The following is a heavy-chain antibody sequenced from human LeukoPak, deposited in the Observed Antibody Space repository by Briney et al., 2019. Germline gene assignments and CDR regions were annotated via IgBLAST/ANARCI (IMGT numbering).Heavy chain of an antibody. V-gene: IGHV3-23*01. D-gene: IGHD6-13*01. CDR1: GFNFSSYV. J-gene: IGHJ4*02. CDR2: ISGSGGST. Sequence: GGSLRLFCAASGFNFSSYVLSWDRQAPGKGLEWVSAISGSGGSTHYADSVKGRFTISRDNSKNTLYLQMNSLRAEDTAVYYCARRAAAGTFDYWGQGTLVTVSS. CDR3: ARRAAAGTFDY.